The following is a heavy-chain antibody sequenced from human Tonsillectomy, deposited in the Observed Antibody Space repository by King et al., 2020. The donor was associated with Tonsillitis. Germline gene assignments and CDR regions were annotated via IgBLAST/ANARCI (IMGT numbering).Heavy chain of an antibody. Sequence: VQLVQSGGEVKKPGASVKVSCKASGYSLSNYGISWVRQAPGQGLEWMGWISGYKGNTNYAQNLQGRVTMTTDTSTDTAYMELRSLKSDDTAVYYCATNYYASGRYLGAPYYFDNWGQGTLVTVSS. D-gene: IGHD3-10*01. J-gene: IGHJ4*02. V-gene: IGHV1-18*01. CDR1: GYSLSNYG. CDR3: ATNYYASGRYLGAPYYFDN. CDR2: ISGYKGNT.